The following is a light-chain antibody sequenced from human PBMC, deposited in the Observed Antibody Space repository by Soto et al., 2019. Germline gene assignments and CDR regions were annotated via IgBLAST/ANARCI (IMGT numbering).Light chain of an antibody. CDR2: DAS. CDR3: QQFKSYPLT. CDR1: QGISSA. Sequence: AIQLTQSPSSLSASVGDRVIITCRASQGISSALAWYQQKPGKPPKVLIYDASSLESGVPSRFSGSGSGTDFTLTISSLQPEDFAAYYGQQFKSYPLTFGGGTKLEI. V-gene: IGKV1-13*02. J-gene: IGKJ4*01.